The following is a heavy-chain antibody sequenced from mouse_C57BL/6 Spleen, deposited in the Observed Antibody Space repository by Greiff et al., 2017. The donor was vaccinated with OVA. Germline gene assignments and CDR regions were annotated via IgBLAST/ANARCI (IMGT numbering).Heavy chain of an antibody. J-gene: IGHJ4*01. Sequence: EVKLMESGPGLVKPSQSLSLTCSVTGYSITSGYYWNWIRQFPGNKLEWMGYISYDGSNNYNPSLKNRISITRDTSKNQFFLKLNSVTTEDTATYYCARAYDGYSSYAMDYWGQGTSVTVSS. CDR3: ARAYDGYSSYAMDY. CDR2: ISYDGSN. V-gene: IGHV3-6*01. CDR1: GYSITSGYY. D-gene: IGHD2-3*01.